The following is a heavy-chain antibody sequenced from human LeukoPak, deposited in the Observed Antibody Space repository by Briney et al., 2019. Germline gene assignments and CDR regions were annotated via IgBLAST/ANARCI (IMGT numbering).Heavy chain of an antibody. V-gene: IGHV3-23*01. CDR1: GFTFSSYG. J-gene: IGHJ4*02. CDR2: ISGSGGST. CDR3: AKDPPLLWFGESPRDYIY. D-gene: IGHD3-10*01. Sequence: GRSLRLSCAASGFTFSSYGMSWVRQAPGKGLEWVPAISGSGGSTYYADSVKGRFTISRDNSKNTLYLQMNSLRAEDTAVYYCAKDPPLLWFGESPRDYIYWGQGTLVTVSS.